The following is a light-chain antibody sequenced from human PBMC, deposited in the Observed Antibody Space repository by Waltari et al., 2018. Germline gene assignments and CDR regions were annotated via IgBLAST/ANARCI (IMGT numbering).Light chain of an antibody. J-gene: IGKJ1*01. CDR2: DAS. CDR3: QQYNSYSQT. CDR1: QSISSW. V-gene: IGKV1-5*01. Sequence: DIQMTQSPSTLSASVGDRVTITYRASQSISSWLAWYQQKPGKAPKLLIYDASSLESGVPSRISGSGSGTEFTLTISSLQPDDFATYYCQQYNSYSQTFGQGTKVEI.